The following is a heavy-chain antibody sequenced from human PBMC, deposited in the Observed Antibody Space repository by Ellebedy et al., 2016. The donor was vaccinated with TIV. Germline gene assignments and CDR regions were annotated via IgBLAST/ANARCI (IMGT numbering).Heavy chain of an antibody. CDR2: ISYDGSNK. CDR3: AKDQGDYGDQFRY. Sequence: GESLKISXAASGFTFSSYGMHWVRQAPGKGLEWVAVISYDGSNKYYADSVKGRFTISRDNSKNTLYLQMDSLRAEDTAVYYCAKDQGDYGDQFRYWGQGTLVTVSS. D-gene: IGHD4-17*01. CDR1: GFTFSSYG. V-gene: IGHV3-30*18. J-gene: IGHJ4*02.